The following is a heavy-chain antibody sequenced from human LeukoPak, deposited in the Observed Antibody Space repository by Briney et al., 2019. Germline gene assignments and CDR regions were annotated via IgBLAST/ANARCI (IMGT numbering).Heavy chain of an antibody. D-gene: IGHD6-19*01. CDR1: GYTFTSYA. Sequence: ASVKVSCKASGYTFTSYAMHWVRQAPGQRLEWMGWINAGNGNTKYSQKFQGRVTITRDTSASTAYMELSSLRSEDTAVYYCARPSGVAASYYYYYMDVWGKGTTVTVSS. J-gene: IGHJ6*03. CDR3: ARPSGVAASYYYYYMDV. V-gene: IGHV1-3*01. CDR2: INAGNGNT.